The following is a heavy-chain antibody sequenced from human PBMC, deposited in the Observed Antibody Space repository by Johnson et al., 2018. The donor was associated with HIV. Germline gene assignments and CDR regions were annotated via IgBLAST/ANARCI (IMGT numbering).Heavy chain of an antibody. CDR2: IKSDGSST. D-gene: IGHD1-26*01. V-gene: IGHV3-74*03. Sequence: EVQLVESGGGLVQPGGSLRLSCVVSGFSFSNYWMEWVRQAPGKGLVWVSRIKSDGSSTTYADSVKGRFTISRDNAKNTLYLEMNSLRAEDTAGYYCAGDRVGATAFDVWGQGTLVTVSS. CDR1: GFSFSNYW. J-gene: IGHJ3*01. CDR3: AGDRVGATAFDV.